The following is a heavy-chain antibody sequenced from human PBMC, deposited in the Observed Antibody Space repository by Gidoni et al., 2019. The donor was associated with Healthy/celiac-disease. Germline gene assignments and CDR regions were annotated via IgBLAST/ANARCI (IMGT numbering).Heavy chain of an antibody. J-gene: IGHJ6*02. Sequence: QVQLVESGGGVVQPGSSLRLSCAASGFTFSSYGMHWVRQAPGKGLEWVAVISYDGSNKYYADSVKGRFTISRDNSKNTLYLQMNSLRAEDTAVYYCAKDYYGSGTNGMDVWGQGTTVTVSS. CDR1: GFTFSSYG. V-gene: IGHV3-30*18. D-gene: IGHD3-10*01. CDR3: AKDYYGSGTNGMDV. CDR2: ISYDGSNK.